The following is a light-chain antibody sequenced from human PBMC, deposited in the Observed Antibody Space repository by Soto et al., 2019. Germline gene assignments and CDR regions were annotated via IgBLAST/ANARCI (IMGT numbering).Light chain of an antibody. Sequence: DIQQPQSPSSLSASVCARVTIIFLASQSVSTRLAWYQQKPGKAPKVLIYVASSLAGGVPSRFTGSGSGTEFTLTSNSVQPDDCATYCSQAYSVHWTFGQGTKVEIK. CDR1: QSVSTR. CDR3: QAYSVHWT. J-gene: IGKJ1*01. CDR2: VAS. V-gene: IGKV1-5*02.